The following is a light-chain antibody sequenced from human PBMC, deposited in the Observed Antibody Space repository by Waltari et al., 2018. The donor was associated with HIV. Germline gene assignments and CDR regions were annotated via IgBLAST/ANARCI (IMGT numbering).Light chain of an antibody. V-gene: IGKV1-27*01. Sequence: DIQMTQSPSSLSASVGDRVTITCRASQGIGNSLAWYQQKPGKVPTILIYAASTLPSGVPSRFSGSGSGTDFTLTISSLQPEDFATYYCQKYNSAPLTFGPGTKVDVK. CDR3: QKYNSAPLT. CDR2: AAS. J-gene: IGKJ3*01. CDR1: QGIGNS.